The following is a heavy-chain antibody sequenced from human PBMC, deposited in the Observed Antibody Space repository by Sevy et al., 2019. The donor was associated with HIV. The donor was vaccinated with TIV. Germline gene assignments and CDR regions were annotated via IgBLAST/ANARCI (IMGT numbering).Heavy chain of an antibody. CDR2: IQYDGSNK. V-gene: IGHV3-30*02. CDR3: AKNTAAAGTGGFDY. D-gene: IGHD6-13*01. J-gene: IGHJ4*01. Sequence: GGSLRLSCAASGFTFSYSSMHWVRQAPGKGLEWVTFIQYDGSNKYYADSVKGRFTISRDNSKNTLYLQMNSLRRDDTALYFCAKNTAAAGTGGFDYWGHGILVTVSS. CDR1: GFTFSYSS.